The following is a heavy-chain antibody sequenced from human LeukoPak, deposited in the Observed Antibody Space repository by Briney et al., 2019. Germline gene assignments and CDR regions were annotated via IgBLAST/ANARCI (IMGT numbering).Heavy chain of an antibody. Sequence: ASVKVSCKASGYTFTSYDINWVRQATGQGLEWMGWINPYSGGTNYAQKFQGWVTMTRDTSISTAYMELSRLRSDDTAVYYCARALRGGLQSPQYYFDYWGQGTLVTVSS. V-gene: IGHV1-2*04. CDR1: GYTFTSYD. CDR3: ARALRGGLQSPQYYFDY. D-gene: IGHD5-24*01. J-gene: IGHJ4*02. CDR2: INPYSGGT.